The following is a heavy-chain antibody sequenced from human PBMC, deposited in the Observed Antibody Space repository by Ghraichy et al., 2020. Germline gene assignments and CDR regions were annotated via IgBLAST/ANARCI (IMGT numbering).Heavy chain of an antibody. CDR1: GFTFGNYA. J-gene: IGHJ4*02. V-gene: IGHV3-23*01. Sequence: GGSLRLSCAASGFTFGNYAMSWVRQAPGKGLEWVSLFSGSDSDTYYADSVKGRFTISRDNSKNTLYLQMNSLRDEDTAVYYCAKGGELDYDFWSGYYTDSWGQGTQVTVSS. D-gene: IGHD3-3*01. CDR2: FSGSDSDT. CDR3: AKGGELDYDFWSGYYTDS.